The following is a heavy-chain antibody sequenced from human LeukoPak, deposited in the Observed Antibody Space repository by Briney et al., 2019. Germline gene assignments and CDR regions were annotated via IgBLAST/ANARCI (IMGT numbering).Heavy chain of an antibody. Sequence: GGSLRLSCAASGFTVSSNYMSWVRQAPGKGLEWVSVIYSGGSTYYADSVKGRFTISRDNSKNTLYLQMNSLRAEDTAEYYRARSSIAAEIDYWGQGTLVTVSS. J-gene: IGHJ4*02. CDR2: IYSGGST. V-gene: IGHV3-66*01. D-gene: IGHD6-13*01. CDR1: GFTVSSNY. CDR3: ARSSIAAEIDY.